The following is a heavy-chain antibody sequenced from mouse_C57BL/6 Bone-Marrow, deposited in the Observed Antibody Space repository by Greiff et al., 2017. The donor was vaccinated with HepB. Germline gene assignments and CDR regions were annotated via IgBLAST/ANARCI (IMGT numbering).Heavy chain of an antibody. CDR1: GYTFTNYW. CDR3: ERWNYGSTYYYAMDY. J-gene: IGHJ4*01. CDR2: IYPGGGYT. Sequence: QVQLQQSGAELVRPGTSVKMSCKASGYTFTNYWIGWAQQRPGHGLEWIGDIYPGGGYTNNNEKFKGMGTLTADKAYRTAYMQFSSLTSEDSAIDYCERWNYGSTYYYAMDYWGQGTSVTVSS. V-gene: IGHV1-63*01. D-gene: IGHD1-1*01.